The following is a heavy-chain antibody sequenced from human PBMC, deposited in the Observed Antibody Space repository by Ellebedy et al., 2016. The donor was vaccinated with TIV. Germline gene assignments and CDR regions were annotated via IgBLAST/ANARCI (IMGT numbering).Heavy chain of an antibody. J-gene: IGHJ4*02. CDR2: VSSNGGST. CDR3: VKDIGGYGTPFDY. CDR1: GFTFSASA. D-gene: IGHD5-18*01. Sequence: GESLKISCSASGFTFSASAMHWVRQAQGERLEYVATVSSNGGSTYYAESVRGRFTVSKDNLINTVFLQMSSLRPEDTALYYCVKDIGGYGTPFDYWGQGTLVTVSS. V-gene: IGHV3-64D*09.